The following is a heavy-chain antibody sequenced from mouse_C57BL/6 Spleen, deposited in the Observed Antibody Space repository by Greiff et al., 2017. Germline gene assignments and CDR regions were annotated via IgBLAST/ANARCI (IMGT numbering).Heavy chain of an antibody. J-gene: IGHJ2*01. D-gene: IGHD4-1*02. V-gene: IGHV5-6*01. CDR2: ISSGGSYT. Sequence: EVKLVESGGDLVKPGGSLKLSCAASGFTFSSYGMSWVRQTPDKRLEWVATISSGGSYTYYPDSVKGRFTISRDNAKNTLYLQMSSLKSEDTAMYYCARHSTGTFYFDYWGKGTTLTVSS. CDR3: ARHSTGTFYFDY. CDR1: GFTFSSYG.